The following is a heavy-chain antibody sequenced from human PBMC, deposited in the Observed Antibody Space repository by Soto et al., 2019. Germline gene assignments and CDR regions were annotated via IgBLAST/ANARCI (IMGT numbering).Heavy chain of an antibody. V-gene: IGHV1-18*04. Sequence: SVKVSWEACGDGFPSCGSRWVRQAPGQGPEWMGWISAYNGNTNYAQKLQGRVTMTTDTSTSTAYLELRSLRSHATAVYYCARAYYPSAIYGMDVWGQGTTVTVSS. CDR3: ARAYYPSAIYGMDV. CDR2: ISAYNGNT. CDR1: GDGFPSCG. J-gene: IGHJ6*02. D-gene: IGHD3-16*01.